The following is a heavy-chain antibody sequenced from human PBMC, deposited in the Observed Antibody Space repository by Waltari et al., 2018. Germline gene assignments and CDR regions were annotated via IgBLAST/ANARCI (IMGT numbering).Heavy chain of an antibody. CDR2: IYHSGST. D-gene: IGHD1-1*01. Sequence: QVQLQESGPGLVKPSETLSLTCTVSGYSISSGYYWGWIRQPPGKGLEWSGSIYHSGSTYYNPSLKSRVTISVDTSKNQFSLKLSSVTAADTAVYYCAKRTGLDAFDIWGQGTMVTVSS. V-gene: IGHV4-38-2*02. CDR1: GYSISSGYY. CDR3: AKRTGLDAFDI. J-gene: IGHJ3*02.